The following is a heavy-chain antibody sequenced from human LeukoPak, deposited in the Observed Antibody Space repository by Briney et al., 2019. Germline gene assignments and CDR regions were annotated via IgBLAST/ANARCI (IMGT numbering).Heavy chain of an antibody. J-gene: IGHJ4*02. D-gene: IGHD1-26*01. V-gene: IGHV3-23*01. Sequence: GGSLRLSCAASGSTFSSYAMSWVRQAPGKGLEWVSAISGGGGSTYYADSVKGRFTISRDNSKNTLYLQMNSLRAEDTAVYYCAKDRVVGTTRDFDYWGQGTLVTVSS. CDR2: ISGGGGST. CDR3: AKDRVVGTTRDFDY. CDR1: GSTFSSYA.